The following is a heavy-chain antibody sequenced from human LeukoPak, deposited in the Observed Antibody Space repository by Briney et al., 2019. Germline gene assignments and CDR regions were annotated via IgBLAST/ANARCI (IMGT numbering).Heavy chain of an antibody. CDR1: GLTVSTNY. D-gene: IGHD6-13*01. V-gene: IGHV3-66*01. Sequence: GGSLRLSCAAPGLTVSTNYMSWVRQAPGKGLGWVSIIYSDGSTYYADSVKGTFTISRDNSKNTLYLQMNSLRAEDTAVYYCARTSSRWYYFDYWGQGTLVTVSS. CDR3: ARTSSRWYYFDY. CDR2: IYSDGST. J-gene: IGHJ4*02.